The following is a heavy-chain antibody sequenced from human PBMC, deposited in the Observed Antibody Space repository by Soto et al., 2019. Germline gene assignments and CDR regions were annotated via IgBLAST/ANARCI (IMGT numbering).Heavy chain of an antibody. CDR3: ARLVVGARELYNWFDP. J-gene: IGHJ5*02. V-gene: IGHV1-69*13. D-gene: IGHD1-26*01. CDR1: GGTFSSYA. Sequence: ASVKVSCKASGGTFSSYAMSWVRQAPGQGLEWMGGIIPIFGTANYAQKFQGRVTITADESTSTAYMELSSLRSEDTAVYYCARLVVGARELYNWFDPWGQGTLVTVSS. CDR2: IIPIFGTA.